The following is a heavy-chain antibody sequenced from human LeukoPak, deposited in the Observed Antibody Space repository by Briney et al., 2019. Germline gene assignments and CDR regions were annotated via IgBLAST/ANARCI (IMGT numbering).Heavy chain of an antibody. Sequence: GGSLRLSCAASGFTFSSYAMHWVRQAPGKGLEWVAVISYDGSNKYYADSVKGRFTISRDNSKNTLYLQMNSLRAEDTAVYYCARGGTLRYFDWLSSFYYFDYWGQGTLVTVSS. CDR1: GFTFSSYA. D-gene: IGHD3-9*01. V-gene: IGHV3-30*04. J-gene: IGHJ4*02. CDR3: ARGGTLRYFDWLSSFYYFDY. CDR2: ISYDGSNK.